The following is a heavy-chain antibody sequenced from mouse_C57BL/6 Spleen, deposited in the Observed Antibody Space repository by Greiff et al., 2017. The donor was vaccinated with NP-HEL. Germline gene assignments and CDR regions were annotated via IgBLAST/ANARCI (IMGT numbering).Heavy chain of an antibody. CDR1: GYSITSGYY. Sequence: DVQLQESGPGLVKPSQSLSLTCSVTGYSITSGYYWNWIRQFPGNKLEWMGYISYDGSNNYNPSLKNRISITRDTSKNQFFLKLNSVTTEDTATYYCARDDWDDWYFDVWGTGTTVTVSS. J-gene: IGHJ1*03. CDR3: ARDDWDDWYFDV. V-gene: IGHV3-6*01. D-gene: IGHD4-1*01. CDR2: ISYDGSN.